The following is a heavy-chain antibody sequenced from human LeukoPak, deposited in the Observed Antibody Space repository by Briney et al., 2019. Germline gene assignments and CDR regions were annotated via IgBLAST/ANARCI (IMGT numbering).Heavy chain of an antibody. CDR1: GGSISSYY. CDR3: ARKYSSSWYDALDI. Sequence: SETLSLTCTVSGGSISSYYWSWIRQPAGKGLEWIGRIYTSGSTNYNPSLKSRVTMSVDTSKNQFSLQPNSVAPEDTAVYYCARKYSSSWYDALDIWGQGTMVTVSS. J-gene: IGHJ3*02. D-gene: IGHD6-13*01. V-gene: IGHV4-4*07. CDR2: IYTSGST.